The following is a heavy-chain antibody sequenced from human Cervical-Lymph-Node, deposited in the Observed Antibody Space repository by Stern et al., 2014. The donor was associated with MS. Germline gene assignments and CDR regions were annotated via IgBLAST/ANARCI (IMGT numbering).Heavy chain of an antibody. CDR3: AKDISSGRWEAQYYYGMDV. V-gene: IGHV3-9*01. J-gene: IGHJ6*02. CDR1: RFNFDDYA. D-gene: IGHD6-19*01. CDR2: ISWNSGSM. Sequence: EVQLVESGGGLVQPGRSLRLSCAGSRFNFDDYAMHLVRPAPGRGLEWVSSISWNSGSMEYAESVKGRFTISRDNAKNSLYLQMDSLRVEDTAIYYCAKDISSGRWEAQYYYGMDVWGQGTTVTVSS.